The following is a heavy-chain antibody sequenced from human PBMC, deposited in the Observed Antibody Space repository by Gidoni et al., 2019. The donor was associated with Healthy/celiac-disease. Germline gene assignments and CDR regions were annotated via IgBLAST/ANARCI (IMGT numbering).Heavy chain of an antibody. CDR1: GFSLSTSGMC. CDR2: IDWDDDK. J-gene: IGHJ4*02. CDR3: ARIRVTGGSYEDPAYYFDY. V-gene: IGHV2-70*01. D-gene: IGHD1-26*01. Sequence: QVTLRESGPALVKPTQTLTLTCTFSGFSLSTSGMCVSWIRQPPGKALEWLALIDWDDDKYYSTSLKTRLTISKDTSKNQVVLTMTNMDPVDTATYYCARIRVTGGSYEDPAYYFDYWGQGTLVTVSS.